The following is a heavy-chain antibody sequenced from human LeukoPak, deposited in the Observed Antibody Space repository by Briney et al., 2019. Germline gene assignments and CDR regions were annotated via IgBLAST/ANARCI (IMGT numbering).Heavy chain of an antibody. V-gene: IGHV5-51*01. CDR2: IYPGDSDT. CDR1: GYSFTSYW. Sequence: GESLKISCKGSGYSFTSYWIGWVRQMPGKDLEWMGIIYPGDSDTRYSPSFQGQVTISADKSISTAYLQWSSLKASDTAMYYCARVRLRFLEWFPFDPRGQGTLVTVST. D-gene: IGHD3-3*01. CDR3: ARVRLRFLEWFPFDP. J-gene: IGHJ5*02.